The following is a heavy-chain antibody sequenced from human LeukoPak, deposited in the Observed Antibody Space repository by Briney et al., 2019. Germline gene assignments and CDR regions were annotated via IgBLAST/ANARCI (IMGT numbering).Heavy chain of an antibody. CDR1: GNSFSNYA. V-gene: IGHV1-69*06. CDR3: AREMGAYYFDY. D-gene: IGHD4/OR15-4a*01. CDR2: IIPFFGTA. Sequence: GASVKVSCKTSGNSFSNYAISWVRQAPGQGLEWMGGIIPFFGTANYAQKFQGRVTITADKSTSTAYMELSSLRSEDTAVYYCAREMGAYYFDYWGQGTLVTVSS. J-gene: IGHJ4*02.